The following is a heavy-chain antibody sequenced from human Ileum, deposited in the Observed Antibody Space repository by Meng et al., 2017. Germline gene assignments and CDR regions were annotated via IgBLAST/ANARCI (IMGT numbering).Heavy chain of an antibody. CDR3: AGGGPGGGGASPY. D-gene: IGHD1-26*01. CDR1: GFSFNTYA. J-gene: IGHJ4*02. V-gene: IGHV3-30*04. Sequence: GGSLRLSCAASGFSFNTYAMNWVRQAPGKGLEWVAVISNDGSFQYYGDSVQGRFTISRDNSKNTLYLQMNSLRVEDTAVYFCAGGGPGGGGASPYWGQGTLVTVSS. CDR2: ISNDGSFQ.